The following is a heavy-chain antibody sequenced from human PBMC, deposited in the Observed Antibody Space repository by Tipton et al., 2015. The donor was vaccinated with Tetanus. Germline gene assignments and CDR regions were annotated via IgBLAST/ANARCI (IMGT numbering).Heavy chain of an antibody. CDR2: IYYTGST. Sequence: TLSLTCTVSGDSVSTGNFYWSWIRQPPGKGLEWIGYIYYTGSTNYNPSLKSGVTISLDTSKNQFSLKLTSVSAADTAVYYCARLTGXSMDVXDSXYFGMXVWGQGXXXXVSS. CDR3: ARLTGXSMDVXDSXYFGMXV. D-gene: IGHD3-10*01. V-gene: IGHV4-61*01. J-gene: IGHJ6*02. CDR1: GDSVSTGNFY.